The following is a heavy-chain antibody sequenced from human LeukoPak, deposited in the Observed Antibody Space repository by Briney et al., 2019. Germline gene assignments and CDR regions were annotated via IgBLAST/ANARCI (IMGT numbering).Heavy chain of an antibody. CDR3: AAGRYFDWLLSFTMDV. V-gene: IGHV4-34*01. D-gene: IGHD3-9*01. Sequence: PSETLSLTCAVYGGSFSGYYWSWIRQPPGKGLEWIGEINHSGNTNYNPSLKSRVTISVGTSKNQFTLKLSSVTAADTAVYYGAAGRYFDWLLSFTMDVWGKGTTVTVSS. CDR2: INHSGNT. CDR1: GGSFSGYY. J-gene: IGHJ6*04.